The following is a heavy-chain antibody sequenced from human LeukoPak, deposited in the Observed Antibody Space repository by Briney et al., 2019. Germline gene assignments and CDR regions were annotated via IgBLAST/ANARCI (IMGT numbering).Heavy chain of an antibody. CDR3: ARESYSSGWFIDY. Sequence: YXWSWIRXPAGKGLEWIGRIYTSGSTNYNPSLKSRVTISVDTSKNQFSLKLSSVTAADTAVYYCARESYSSGWFIDYWGQGTLVTVSS. J-gene: IGHJ4*02. V-gene: IGHV4-4*07. D-gene: IGHD6-19*01. CDR1: YX. CDR2: IYTSGST.